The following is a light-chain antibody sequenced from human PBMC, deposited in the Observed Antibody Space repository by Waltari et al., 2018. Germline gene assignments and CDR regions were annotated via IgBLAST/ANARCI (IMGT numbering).Light chain of an antibody. J-gene: IGLJ2*01. Sequence: QSALTQPPSASGSLGQSVTISCTGTSSNIGGFRFVSWYQQHPGKAPKLIIFEFNKRPAGVPDRFSGAKSGNTASLTVAGLQPEDEAEYFCSSFAGFNNVIFGVGTKVTVL. CDR1: SSNIGGFRF. CDR2: EFN. V-gene: IGLV2-8*01. CDR3: SSFAGFNNVI.